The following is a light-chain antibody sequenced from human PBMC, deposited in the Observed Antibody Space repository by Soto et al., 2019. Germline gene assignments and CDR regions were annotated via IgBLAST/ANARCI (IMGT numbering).Light chain of an antibody. CDR1: QGISSY. CDR3: QQLNSYPLT. Sequence: DIPLTQSPSFLSASVGDRVTITCRASQGISSYLAWYQQKPGKAPNLLIYAASSLQSGVPSRFSGSGSGTEFTLTISGLQPEDFVSYYCQQLNSYPLTFGGGTKVEIK. J-gene: IGKJ4*01. CDR2: AAS. V-gene: IGKV1-9*01.